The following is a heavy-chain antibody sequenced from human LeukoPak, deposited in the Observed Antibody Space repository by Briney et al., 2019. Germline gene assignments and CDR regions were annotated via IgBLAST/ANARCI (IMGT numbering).Heavy chain of an antibody. Sequence: PSETLSLTCAVSGVSISPYYWAWIRQPPGKGLEWIGYIHTSGSNNQYPSLKSRVTISVDKSKNHFSLRLTSVTAADTAVYYCARGILTGSYFDYWGQGTLVTVSS. CDR2: IHTSGSN. CDR3: ARGILTGSYFDY. D-gene: IGHD3-9*01. CDR1: GVSISPYY. J-gene: IGHJ4*02. V-gene: IGHV4-4*09.